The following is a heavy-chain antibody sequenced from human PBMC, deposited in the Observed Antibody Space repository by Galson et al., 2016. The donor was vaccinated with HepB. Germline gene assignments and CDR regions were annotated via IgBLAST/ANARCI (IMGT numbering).Heavy chain of an antibody. CDR3: ARSQWFGELFYFDS. V-gene: IGHV3-21*01. CDR2: ISSSSSYI. D-gene: IGHD3-10*01. Sequence: SLRLSCAASGFTFSSYSMSWVRQAPGKGLEWVSSISSSSSYIYYADSVKGRFTISRDNSKNTLFLQMSSLRAEDTAVYYCARSQWFGELFYFDSWGQGTLVTVSS. CDR1: GFTFSSYS. J-gene: IGHJ4*02.